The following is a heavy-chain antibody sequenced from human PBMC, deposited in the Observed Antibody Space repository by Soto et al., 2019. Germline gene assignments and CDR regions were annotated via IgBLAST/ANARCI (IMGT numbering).Heavy chain of an antibody. CDR3: AHTPHASGSYYGFFDY. CDR2: VYWDDDK. J-gene: IGHJ4*02. CDR1: GFSLSTSGVG. Sequence: SGPTLVNPTQTLTLACTFSGFSLSTSGVGVGWIRQPPGKALEWLVLVYWDDDKRYSPSLISRLTITKDTSRNQVVLTMTNMDPVDTATYFCAHTPHASGSYYGFFDYWGQGTLVTVSS. V-gene: IGHV2-5*02. D-gene: IGHD3-10*01.